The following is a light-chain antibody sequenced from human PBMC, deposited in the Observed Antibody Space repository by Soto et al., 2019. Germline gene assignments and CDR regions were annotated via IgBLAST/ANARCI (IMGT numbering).Light chain of an antibody. Sequence: QSVLTQPASVSVSPGQAITISCAGTSSDIGAYNYVSWYQQHPGKAPKLMIYDVSNRPSGISNRFSGSKSGNTASLTISGLQVEDEADYYCISLTSSPSYVFGTGTKATVL. CDR3: ISLTSSPSYV. J-gene: IGLJ1*01. CDR2: DVS. V-gene: IGLV2-14*03. CDR1: SSDIGAYNY.